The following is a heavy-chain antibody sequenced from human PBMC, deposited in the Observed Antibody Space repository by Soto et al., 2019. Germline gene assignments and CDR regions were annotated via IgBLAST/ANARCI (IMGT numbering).Heavy chain of an antibody. Sequence: SETLSLTCTVSGGSVSNYCWSWIRQPPGKGLEWIGYIYYSGSTNYNPSLKSRVTISVDTSKNQFSLKLRSVTAADTAVYYCARELASPMVNDYYYYYYGMDVWGQGTTVTVSS. V-gene: IGHV4-59*02. J-gene: IGHJ6*02. CDR2: IYYSGST. CDR3: ARELASPMVNDYYYYYYGMDV. CDR1: GGSVSNYC. D-gene: IGHD3-10*01.